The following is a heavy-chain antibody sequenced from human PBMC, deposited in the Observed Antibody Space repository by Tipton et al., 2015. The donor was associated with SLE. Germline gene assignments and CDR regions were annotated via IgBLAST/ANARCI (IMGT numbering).Heavy chain of an antibody. CDR3: ARLAGRRFPFDP. CDR2: VNHSGST. V-gene: IGHV4-4*01. Sequence: TLSLTCAVSGGSIISSSWWSWVRQPPGKGLEWIGEVNHSGSTNYNPSLKSRVTISVDTSKNQFSLKLNSVTAADTAVYFCARLAGRRFPFDPWGQGTLVTVSS. CDR1: GGSIISSSW. D-gene: IGHD3-3*02. J-gene: IGHJ5*02.